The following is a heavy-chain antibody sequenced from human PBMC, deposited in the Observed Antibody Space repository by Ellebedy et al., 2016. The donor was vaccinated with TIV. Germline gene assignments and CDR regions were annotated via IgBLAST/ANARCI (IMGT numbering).Heavy chain of an antibody. CDR1: GFNFRSYW. Sequence: GGSLRLSCAASGFNFRSYWMTWVRQAPGKGLEWVANINQVGSQKYYVDSVKGRFTISRDNAKNSLFLQMNSLRAEDTAIYYCATDGSYGDYLSPSHALAMWGQGTMVTVSS. D-gene: IGHD4-17*01. J-gene: IGHJ3*02. CDR3: ATDGSYGDYLSPSHALAM. V-gene: IGHV3-7*01. CDR2: INQVGSQK.